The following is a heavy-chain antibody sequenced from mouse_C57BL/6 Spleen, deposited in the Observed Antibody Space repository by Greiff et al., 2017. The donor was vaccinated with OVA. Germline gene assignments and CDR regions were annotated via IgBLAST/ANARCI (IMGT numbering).Heavy chain of an antibody. CDR2: IDPSDSYT. CDR1: GYTFTSYW. J-gene: IGHJ4*01. CDR3: ARLLPYYAMDY. V-gene: IGHV1-69*01. Sequence: QVQLQQPGAELVMPGASVKLSCKASGYTFTSYWMHWVKQRPGQGLEWIGEIDPSDSYTNYNQKFKGKSTLTVDKSSSTAYMQLSSLTSEDSAVYYCARLLPYYAMDYWGQGTSVTVSS. D-gene: IGHD1-1*01.